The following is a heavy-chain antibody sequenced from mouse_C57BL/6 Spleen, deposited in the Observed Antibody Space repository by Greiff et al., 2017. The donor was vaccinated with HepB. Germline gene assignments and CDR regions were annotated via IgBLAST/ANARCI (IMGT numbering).Heavy chain of an antibody. D-gene: IGHD4-1*01. CDR3: TRWDDGDAMDD. V-gene: IGHV5-9-1*02. CDR1: GFTFSSYA. J-gene: IGHJ4*01. Sequence: EVKLVESGEGLVKPGGSLKLSCAASGFTFSSYAMSWVRQTPEKRLEWVAYISSGGDYIYYADTVKGRFTISRDNARNTLYLQMSSLKSEDTAMYYCTRWDDGDAMDDWGQGTSVTVSS. CDR2: ISSGGDYI.